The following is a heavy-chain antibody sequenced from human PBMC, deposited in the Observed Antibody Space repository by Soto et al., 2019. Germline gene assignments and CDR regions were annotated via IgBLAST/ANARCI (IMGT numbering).Heavy chain of an antibody. CDR1: GFTFSSYD. V-gene: IGHV3-13*01. J-gene: IGHJ3*02. D-gene: IGHD7-27*01. Sequence: GGSLRLSCAASGFTFSSYDMHWVRQATGKGLEWVSAIGTAGDTYYPGSVKGRFTISRENAKNSLYLQMNSLRAGDTAVYYCARDPGDGAFDIWGQGTMVTVSS. CDR3: ARDPGDGAFDI. CDR2: IGTAGDT.